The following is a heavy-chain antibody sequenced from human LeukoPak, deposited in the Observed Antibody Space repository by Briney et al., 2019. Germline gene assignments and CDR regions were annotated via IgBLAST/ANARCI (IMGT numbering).Heavy chain of an antibody. CDR2: IRYDGSNK. J-gene: IGHJ3*02. CDR3: AKDSGDSLVRGVPAFDI. Sequence: GGSLRLSCAASGFTFSSYGMHWVRQAPGKRLEWVAFIRYDGSNKYYADSVKGRFTISRDNSKNTLYLQMNSLRAEDTAVYSCAKDSGDSLVRGVPAFDIWGQGTMVTVSS. V-gene: IGHV3-30*02. CDR1: GFTFSSYG. D-gene: IGHD3-10*01.